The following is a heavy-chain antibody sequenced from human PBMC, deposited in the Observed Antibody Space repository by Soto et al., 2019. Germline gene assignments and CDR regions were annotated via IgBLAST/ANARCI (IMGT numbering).Heavy chain of an antibody. V-gene: IGHV3-33*01. Sequence: QVQLVESGGGVVQPGRSLRLSCAASGFTFSSYGMHWVRQAPGKGLEWVAVIWYDGSNKYYADSVKGRVTISRDNSKNTLYLQMSSLRAEDTAVYYWARWEPEYGMDVWGQGTTVTVCS. CDR2: IWYDGSNK. CDR1: GFTFSSYG. J-gene: IGHJ6*02. CDR3: ARWEPEYGMDV. D-gene: IGHD1-1*01.